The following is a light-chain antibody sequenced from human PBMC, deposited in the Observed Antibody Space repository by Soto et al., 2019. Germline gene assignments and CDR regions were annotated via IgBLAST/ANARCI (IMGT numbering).Light chain of an antibody. V-gene: IGKV3-20*01. J-gene: IGKJ1*01. Sequence: VLTQSPCTLSLSPGERATLSCRASQSVSSNYLAWYQQKPGQAPRLLIYRAFIRATGIPDRFSGSGSGTDFTLTISRLQPEDFATYYCLQLYNFSWTFGQGTKVDIK. CDR1: QSVSSNY. CDR2: RAF. CDR3: LQLYNFSWT.